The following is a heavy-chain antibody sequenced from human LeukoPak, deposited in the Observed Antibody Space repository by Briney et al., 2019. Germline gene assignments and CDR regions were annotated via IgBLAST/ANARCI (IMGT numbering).Heavy chain of an antibody. J-gene: IGHJ5*02. CDR1: GYTFTGYY. CDR3: ARDSAHYYDSSDVGSWFDP. Sequence: GASVKVSCKASGYTFTGYYMHWVRQAPGQGLEWMGWINPNSGGTNYAQKFQGRVTMTRDTSISTAYMELSRLRSDDTAVYYCARDSAHYYDSSDVGSWFDPWGQGTLVTVSS. D-gene: IGHD3-22*01. V-gene: IGHV1-2*02. CDR2: INPNSGGT.